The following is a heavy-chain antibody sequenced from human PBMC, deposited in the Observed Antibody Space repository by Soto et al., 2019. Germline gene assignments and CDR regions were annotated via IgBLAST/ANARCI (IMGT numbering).Heavy chain of an antibody. J-gene: IGHJ6*03. CDR1: GGTFSSYA. V-gene: IGHV1-69*06. Sequence: SVKVSCKASGGTFSSYAISWVRQAPGQGLEWMGGIIPIFGTANYAQKFQGRVTITADTSTSTAYMELSSLRSEDTAVYYCARGPPGRVLKFYFYYCMDVWGKGTSVTVSS. CDR3: ARGPPGRVLKFYFYYCMDV. CDR2: IIPIFGTA. D-gene: IGHD2-8*01.